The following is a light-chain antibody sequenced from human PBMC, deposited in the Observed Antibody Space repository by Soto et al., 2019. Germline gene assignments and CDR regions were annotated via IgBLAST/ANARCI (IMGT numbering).Light chain of an antibody. Sequence: AIQLTQSPSSLSASVGDRVTITCRASQGISSALPWYQQKPGKAPKLLIYDASSLESGVPSRFSGSGSGTDFTLTISSLQPEDFATYCCQQFNSYPLTFGGGTKVEIK. CDR3: QQFNSYPLT. CDR2: DAS. V-gene: IGKV1-13*02. CDR1: QGISSA. J-gene: IGKJ4*01.